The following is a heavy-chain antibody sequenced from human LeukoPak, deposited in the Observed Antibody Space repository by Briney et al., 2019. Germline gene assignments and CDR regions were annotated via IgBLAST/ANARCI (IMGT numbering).Heavy chain of an antibody. D-gene: IGHD3-22*01. CDR2: IYYSGST. Sequence: PSETLSLTCIVSGGSISSYYWSWIRQPPGKGLEWIGYIYYSGSTNYNPSLKSRITISVDTSKNQFSLKLSSVTAADTAVYYCARDYYDRSGWLDYWGQGTLVTVSS. CDR3: ARDYYDRSGWLDY. J-gene: IGHJ4*02. CDR1: GGSISSYY. V-gene: IGHV4-59*01.